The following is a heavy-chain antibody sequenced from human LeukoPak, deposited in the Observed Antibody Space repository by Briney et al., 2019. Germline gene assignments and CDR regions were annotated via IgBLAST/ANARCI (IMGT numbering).Heavy chain of an antibody. J-gene: IGHJ5*02. D-gene: IGHD1-26*01. V-gene: IGHV4-59*01. Sequence: SETLSLTCTVSGGSISTYYWSWIRQPPGKGLEWIGYIYHSGSTNYNPSLKSRVTISVDTSQNQFYLKLSSVTAADTAVYYCARERDTFSGSFWFDPWGQGTLVTVSS. CDR2: IYHSGST. CDR3: ARERDTFSGSFWFDP. CDR1: GGSISTYY.